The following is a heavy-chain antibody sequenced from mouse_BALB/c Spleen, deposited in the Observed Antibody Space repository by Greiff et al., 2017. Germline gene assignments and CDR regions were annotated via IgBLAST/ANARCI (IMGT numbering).Heavy chain of an antibody. Sequence: QVQLQQPGAELVKPGASVKMSCKASGYTFTDYWMHWVKQRPGQGLEWIGAIDTSDSYTSYNQKFKGKATLTVDESSSTAYMQLSSLTSEDSAVYYCARQVRRYYFDYWGQGTTLTVSS. D-gene: IGHD2-14*01. CDR2: IDTSDSYT. V-gene: IGHV1-69*02. J-gene: IGHJ2*01. CDR3: ARQVRRYYFDY. CDR1: GYTFTDYW.